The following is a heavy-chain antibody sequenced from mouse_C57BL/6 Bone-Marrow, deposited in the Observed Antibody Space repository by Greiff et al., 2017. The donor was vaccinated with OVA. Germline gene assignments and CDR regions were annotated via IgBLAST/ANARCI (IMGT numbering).Heavy chain of an antibody. J-gene: IGHJ3*01. CDR3: ARHEGDSSGYSWCAY. Sequence: QVQLKESGPGLVAPSQSLSITCTVSGFSLTSYGVHWVRQPPGKGLEWLVVIWSDGSTTYNSALKSRLSISKDNSKSQVFLKMNSLQTDDTAMYYCARHEGDSSGYSWCAYWGQGTLVTVSA. CDR1: GFSLTSYG. CDR2: IWSDGST. D-gene: IGHD3-2*02. V-gene: IGHV2-6-1*01.